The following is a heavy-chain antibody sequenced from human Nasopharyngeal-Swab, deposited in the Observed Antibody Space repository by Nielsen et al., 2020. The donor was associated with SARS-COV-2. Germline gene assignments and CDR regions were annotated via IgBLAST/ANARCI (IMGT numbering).Heavy chain of an antibody. D-gene: IGHD3-3*01. CDR1: GYTFTSYA. CDR3: ATSSPIITISPNWFDP. CDR2: INTNTGNP. Sequence: ASVKVSCKASGYTFTSYAMNWVRQAPGQGLEWMGWINTNTGNPTYAQGFTGRFVFSLDTSVSTAYLQISSLKAEDTAVYYCATSSPIITISPNWFDPWGQGTLVTVSS. J-gene: IGHJ5*02. V-gene: IGHV7-4-1*02.